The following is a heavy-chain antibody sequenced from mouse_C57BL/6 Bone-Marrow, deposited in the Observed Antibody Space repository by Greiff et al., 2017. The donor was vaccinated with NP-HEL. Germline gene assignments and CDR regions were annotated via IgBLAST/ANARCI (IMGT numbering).Heavy chain of an antibody. D-gene: IGHD2-1*01. J-gene: IGHJ3*01. CDR3: ARKLLAWFAY. V-gene: IGHV1-19*01. CDR2: INPYNGGT. CDR1: GYTFTDYY. Sequence: EVQLQQSGPVLVKPGASVKMSCKASGYTFTDYYMNWVKQSHGKSLEWIGVINPYNGGTSYNQKFKGKATLTVDKSSSTADMELNSLTSEDSAVYYCARKLLAWFAYWGQGTLVTVSA.